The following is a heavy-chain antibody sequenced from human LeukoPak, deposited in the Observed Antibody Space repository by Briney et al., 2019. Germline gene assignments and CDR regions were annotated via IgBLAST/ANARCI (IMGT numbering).Heavy chain of an antibody. CDR3: ARDRDYDTGGYYFDY. D-gene: IGHD3-22*01. V-gene: IGHV3-21*01. J-gene: IGHJ4*02. CDR2: VSSSSTYI. CDR1: GFSFETNT. Sequence: PGGSLRLSCAASGFSFETNTMIRVRQAPGKGLEWVSSVSSSSTYIYYADSVKGRFTISRDYAKKSVYLQMNSLRGEDTAMYYCARDRDYDTGGYYFDYWGQGTLVTVSS.